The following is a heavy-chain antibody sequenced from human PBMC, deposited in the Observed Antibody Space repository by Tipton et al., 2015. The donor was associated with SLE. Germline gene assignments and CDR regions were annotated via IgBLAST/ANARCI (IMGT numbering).Heavy chain of an antibody. D-gene: IGHD6-19*01. CDR3: ASRPRGIAVAGTNPYFQH. CDR2: IYYRGST. CDR1: GGSISSSSYY. J-gene: IGHJ1*01. Sequence: LRLSCTVSGGSISSSSYYWGWIRQPPGKGLEWIGSIYYRGSTYYNPSLKSRVTISVDTSKNQFSLKLSSVTAADTAVYYCASRPRGIAVAGTNPYFQHWGQGTLVTVSS. V-gene: IGHV4-39*07.